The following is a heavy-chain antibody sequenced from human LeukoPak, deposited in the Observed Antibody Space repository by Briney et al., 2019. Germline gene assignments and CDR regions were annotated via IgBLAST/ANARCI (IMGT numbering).Heavy chain of an antibody. CDR1: GFSVSVNY. J-gene: IGHJ3*02. Sequence: GGSLRLSCAASGFSVSVNYMTSVRQAPGKGLEWVSVIYSGGNTYYSDSVKGRFTISRDNSKNTLFLQMNSLKSEDTAMYYCARAVGFHDPFDIWGQGTVVTVSS. D-gene: IGHD3-3*01. V-gene: IGHV3-66*02. CDR3: ARAVGFHDPFDI. CDR2: IYSGGNT.